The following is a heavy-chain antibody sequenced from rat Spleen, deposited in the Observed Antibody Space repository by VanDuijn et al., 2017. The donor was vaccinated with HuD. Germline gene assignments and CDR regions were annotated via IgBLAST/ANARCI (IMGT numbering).Heavy chain of an antibody. V-gene: IGHV5-7*01. CDR1: GFTFSNYD. D-gene: IGHD1-12*02. CDR2: ISYDGRSS. Sequence: EVQLVESGGGLVQPGRSLKLSCAASGFTFSNYDMAWVRQAPTKGLEWVATISYDGRSSYYRDSVRGRFTISRDDAKSTLYLQMDSLRSEDTATYYCATDGYYDGTYYSVYVMDAWSQGASVTVSS. CDR3: ATDGYYDGTYYSVYVMDA. J-gene: IGHJ4*01.